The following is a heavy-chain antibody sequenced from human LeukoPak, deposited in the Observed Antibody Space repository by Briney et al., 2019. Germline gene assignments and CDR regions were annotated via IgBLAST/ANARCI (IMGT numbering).Heavy chain of an antibody. V-gene: IGHV4-59*01. CDR1: GGSISSDY. Sequence: SETLSLTCTVSGGSISSDYWSWIRQPPGKGLEWIGYFYYSGITNYNPSLKSRVTVSVDTSKNQFSLTLGSVTAADTAVYYCARAGPRGYDILTGYYYYYYMDVWGKGTTVTISS. CDR2: FYYSGIT. J-gene: IGHJ6*03. D-gene: IGHD3-9*01. CDR3: ARAGPRGYDILTGYYYYYYMDV.